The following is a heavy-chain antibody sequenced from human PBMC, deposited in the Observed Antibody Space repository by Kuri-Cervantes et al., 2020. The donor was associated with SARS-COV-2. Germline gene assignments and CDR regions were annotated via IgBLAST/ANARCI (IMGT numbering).Heavy chain of an antibody. J-gene: IGHJ4*02. CDR2: VYHSGIT. Sequence: SETLSLTCAASAYSISRGHYWGWIRQPPGKGLEWIGSVYHSGITYYNPSLKSRVTISVDTSKNQFSLRLTSVTAADTAVCYCATLAPYYLQTSGFYPYWGQGSLVTVSS. CDR3: ATLAPYYLQTSGFYPY. V-gene: IGHV4-38-2*01. CDR1: AYSISRGHY. D-gene: IGHD3-22*01.